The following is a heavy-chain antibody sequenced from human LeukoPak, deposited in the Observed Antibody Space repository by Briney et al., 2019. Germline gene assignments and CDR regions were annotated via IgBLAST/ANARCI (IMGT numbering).Heavy chain of an antibody. CDR1: GFTFSTYG. Sequence: RSGGSLRLSCAASGFTFSTYGMHWVRQAPGKGLEWVAVIWYDGSNKYYADSVKGRFTISRDNSQNTLYLQMNSLKAEDTAVYYCARDLGQIDYWGQGTLVTVSS. V-gene: IGHV3-33*01. CDR3: ARDLGQIDY. CDR2: IWYDGSNK. J-gene: IGHJ4*02.